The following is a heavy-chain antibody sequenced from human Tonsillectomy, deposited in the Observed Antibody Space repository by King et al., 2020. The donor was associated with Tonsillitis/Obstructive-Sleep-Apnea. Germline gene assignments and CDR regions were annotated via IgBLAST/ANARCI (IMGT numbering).Heavy chain of an antibody. Sequence: VQLVESGGDLVQPGGSLRLSCAASGFTFSSYAMSWVRQAPGKGLEWVSSISGSGDGTYYADSVKGRFTISRDNSKNTLYLQMNSLRAEDTAIYYCAKDLRSSGSRIGSYWGQGTLVPVSS. J-gene: IGHJ4*02. V-gene: IGHV3-23*04. CDR2: ISGSGDGT. CDR1: GFTFSSYA. D-gene: IGHD5-12*01. CDR3: AKDLRSSGSRIGSY.